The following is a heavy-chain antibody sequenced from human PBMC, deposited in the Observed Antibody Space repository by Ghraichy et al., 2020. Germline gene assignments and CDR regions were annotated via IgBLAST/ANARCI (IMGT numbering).Heavy chain of an antibody. J-gene: IGHJ4*02. Sequence: ETLSLTCTVSGVSISGFYWSWIRQPPGKGLDWIGYISYTGFTKYNPSLKSRLTMSLEKSKLQFSLKLNSVPAADTAVYFCARHRVAGDVSGNRGYYHDYWGQGTLVTVSS. CDR2: ISYTGFT. D-gene: IGHD5-12*01. CDR1: GVSISGFY. V-gene: IGHV4-59*01. CDR3: ARHRVAGDVSGNRGYYHDY.